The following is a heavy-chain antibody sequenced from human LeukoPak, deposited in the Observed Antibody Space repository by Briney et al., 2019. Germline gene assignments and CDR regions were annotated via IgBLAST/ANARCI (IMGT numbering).Heavy chain of an antibody. CDR3: AKVPILRYFDWLPEVPFFGY. V-gene: IGHV3-23*01. CDR2: ISGSGGST. D-gene: IGHD3-9*01. Sequence: GGSLRLSCAASGFTFSSYAMSWVRQAPGKGLEWVSAISGSGGSTYYADSVKGRFTISRDNSKNTLYLQMNSLRAEDTAVYYCAKVPILRYFDWLPEVPFFGYWGQGTLVTVSS. CDR1: GFTFSSYA. J-gene: IGHJ4*02.